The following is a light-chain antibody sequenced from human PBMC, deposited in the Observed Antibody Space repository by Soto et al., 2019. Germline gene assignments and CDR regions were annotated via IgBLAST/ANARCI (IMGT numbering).Light chain of an antibody. J-gene: IGKJ2*01. CDR2: AAP. CDR3: HQSYITPYT. Sequence: DIQMTQSPSSLSASVGDTVTITSRASQSISVHFKWYQQKPGKVRKLVLYAAPNLQSGVPSSFSGSGYETDFVLTISSLQPEDFATYYCHQSYITPYTFGQGTKLQIK. V-gene: IGKV1-39*01. CDR1: QSISVH.